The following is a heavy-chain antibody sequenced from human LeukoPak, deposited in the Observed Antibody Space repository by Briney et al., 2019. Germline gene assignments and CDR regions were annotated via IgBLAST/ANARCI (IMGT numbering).Heavy chain of an antibody. J-gene: IGHJ4*02. Sequence: GGSLRLSCAASGFTFSYYGLHWVRQAPGKGLEWVAVISYDGSNKYYADSVKGRFTISRDNSKNTLYLQMNSLRAEDTAVYYCAKDLITMVRGVIMDGDYWGQGTLVTVSS. CDR2: ISYDGSNK. D-gene: IGHD3-10*01. CDR3: AKDLITMVRGVIMDGDY. V-gene: IGHV3-30*18. CDR1: GFTFSYYG.